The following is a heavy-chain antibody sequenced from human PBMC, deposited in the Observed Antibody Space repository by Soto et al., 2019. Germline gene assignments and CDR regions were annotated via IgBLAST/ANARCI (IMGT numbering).Heavy chain of an antibody. J-gene: IGHJ5*02. D-gene: IGHD3-22*01. CDR1: GISLSNSGVG. CDR3: AHEGAKIYYDFSGYPYWFDP. V-gene: IGHV2-5*02. CDR2: IYWDDDK. Sequence: SGPTLVNPTQTLTLTCTFSGISLSNSGVGVGWIRQPPGKALEWLALIYWDDDKRYSPSLKSRLTITKDTSKNQVVLTMTNMDPVDTASYDCAHEGAKIYYDFSGYPYWFDPGGQGTLGTVPS.